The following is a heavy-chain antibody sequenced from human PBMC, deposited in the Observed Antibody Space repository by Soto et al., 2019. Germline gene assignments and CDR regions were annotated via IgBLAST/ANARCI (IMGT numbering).Heavy chain of an antibody. Sequence: PSETLSLTCAVSGDSIKTETWWSWLRQLPGTGLEWIGEIKHTGDANANPALRSRVSMSVDRTKNQFFLNLRSVSAADTAVYYCASGRYYGSGSYRSPLKYFQHWGQGTLVTVSS. CDR1: GDSIKTETW. V-gene: IGHV4-4*02. J-gene: IGHJ1*01. D-gene: IGHD3-10*01. CDR2: IKHTGDA. CDR3: ASGRYYGSGSYRSPLKYFQH.